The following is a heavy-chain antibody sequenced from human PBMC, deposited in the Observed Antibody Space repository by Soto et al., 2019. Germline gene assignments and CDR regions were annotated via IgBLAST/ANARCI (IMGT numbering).Heavy chain of an antibody. J-gene: IGHJ5*02. D-gene: IGHD3-9*01. CDR1: GCTSSSYA. Sequence: LRVSCGVAGCTSSSYAMSCVRQDPGKGLEWVSAISGSGGSTYYADSVKGRFTISRDNSKNTLYLQMNSLRAEDTAVYYCARNGPYYDIPTWFDPWGQGTLVTVSS. CDR2: ISGSGGST. V-gene: IGHV3-23*01. CDR3: ARNGPYYDIPTWFDP.